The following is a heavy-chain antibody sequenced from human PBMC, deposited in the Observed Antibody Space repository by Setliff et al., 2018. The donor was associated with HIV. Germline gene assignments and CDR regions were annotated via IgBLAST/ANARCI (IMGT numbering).Heavy chain of an antibody. V-gene: IGHV4-61*02. Sequence: LSLTCTFSGDSISSGNCYWSWIRQPAGKGLEWIGRIYSTGSTNYNPSLKSRVTISSDTSKNLFSLKLTTVTAADAAVYYCTRDTGYILSGYRPHWYFDLWGRGTLVTVSS. CDR1: GDSISSGNCY. J-gene: IGHJ2*01. D-gene: IGHD3-9*01. CDR2: IYSTGST. CDR3: TRDTGYILSGYRPHWYFDL.